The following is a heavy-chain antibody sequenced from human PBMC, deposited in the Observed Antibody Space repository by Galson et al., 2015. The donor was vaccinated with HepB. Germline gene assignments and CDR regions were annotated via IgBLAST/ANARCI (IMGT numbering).Heavy chain of an antibody. CDR3: TTDFAPIAVDSD. V-gene: IGHV3-15*01. Sequence: SLRLSCAASGFTFSNAWMSWVRQAPGKGLEWVGRIKSKTDGGTTDYAAPVKGRFTISRDDSKNTLYLQMNSLKTEDTAVYYCTTDFAPIAVDSDWGQGTLVTVSS. CDR1: GFTFSNAW. D-gene: IGHD6-19*01. J-gene: IGHJ4*02. CDR2: IKSKTDGGTT.